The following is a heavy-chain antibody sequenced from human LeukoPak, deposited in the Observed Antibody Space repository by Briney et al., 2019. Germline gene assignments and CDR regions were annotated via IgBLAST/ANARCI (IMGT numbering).Heavy chain of an antibody. CDR1: GDSIASRSYC. J-gene: IGHJ4*02. Sequence: SETLSLTCTVSGDSIASRSYCWGCIRPPPGKGLEWHGSIYYSGTTYSNTSLTSRVPISVDTSTNKFSLKLSSVTAAVSVMEYCARVIPVAGFIHYWGQGTVLSVPS. V-gene: IGHV4-39*07. D-gene: IGHD6-19*01. CDR2: IYYSGTT. CDR3: ARVIPVAGFIHY.